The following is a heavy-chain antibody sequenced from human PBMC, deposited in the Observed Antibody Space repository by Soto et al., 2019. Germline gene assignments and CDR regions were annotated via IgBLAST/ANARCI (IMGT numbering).Heavy chain of an antibody. J-gene: IGHJ4*02. Sequence: QLQLQESGPGLVKPSETLSLTCTVSGGSISSSSYYWGWIRQPPGKGLEWIGSIYYSGSTYYNPSLESRATISVDTPKNQFSLKLSSVTAAHTAVYYCARLSVRGYSYCYKTSFDYWGQGTLVTVSS. V-gene: IGHV4-39*01. D-gene: IGHD5-18*01. CDR1: GGSISSSSYY. CDR3: ARLSVRGYSYCYKTSFDY. CDR2: IYYSGST.